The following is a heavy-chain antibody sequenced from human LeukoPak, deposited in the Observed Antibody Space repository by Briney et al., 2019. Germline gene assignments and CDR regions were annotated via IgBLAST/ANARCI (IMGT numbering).Heavy chain of an antibody. CDR3: ARGARILWFDP. D-gene: IGHD6-6*01. CDR1: GGSISSGGYY. CDR2: TYYSGST. V-gene: IGHV4-31*03. J-gene: IGHJ5*02. Sequence: SETLSLTCTVSGGSISSGGYYWSWIRQHPGKGLEWIGYTYYSGSTYYNPSLKSRVTISVDTSKDQFSLKLSSVTAADTAVYYCARGARILWFDPWGQGTLVTVSS.